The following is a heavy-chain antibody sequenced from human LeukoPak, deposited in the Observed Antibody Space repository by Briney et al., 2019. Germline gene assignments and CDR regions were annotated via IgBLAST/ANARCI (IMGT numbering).Heavy chain of an antibody. CDR3: ARAWIAVAGPGTSDY. CDR2: ISPHNGNT. D-gene: IGHD6-19*01. J-gene: IGHJ4*02. CDR1: GYTLITYG. V-gene: IGHV1-18*01. Sequence: ASVKVSCKASGYTLITYGINWVRQAPGQGLEWMGWISPHNGNTNYAQQLQGRGTMTTDTSKRTAYMEVRSLRSDDTAVYYCARAWIAVAGPGTSDYWGQGTLVMVSS.